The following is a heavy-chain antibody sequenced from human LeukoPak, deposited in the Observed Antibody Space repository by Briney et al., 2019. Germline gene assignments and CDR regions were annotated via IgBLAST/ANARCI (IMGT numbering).Heavy chain of an antibody. CDR1: GFTFSSYA. Sequence: GGSLRLSCAASGFTFSSYAMSWVRQAPGKGLEWLSAISGSGSTYYADSVKGRFTISRDNSKNTLYLQMNSLRAEDTAVYHCAKQYSSSWHYFDYWGQGTLVTVSS. CDR2: ISGSGST. D-gene: IGHD6-13*01. J-gene: IGHJ4*02. V-gene: IGHV3-23*01. CDR3: AKQYSSSWHYFDY.